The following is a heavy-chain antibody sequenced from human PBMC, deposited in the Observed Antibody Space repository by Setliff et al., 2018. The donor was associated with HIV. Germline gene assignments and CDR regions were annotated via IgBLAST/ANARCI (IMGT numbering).Heavy chain of an antibody. V-gene: IGHV4-59*08. J-gene: IGHJ4*02. CDR3: ARHWGYSYGIDY. CDR2: IYYSGST. Sequence: TLSLTCSVSGGSISSYYWSWIRQPPGKGLEWIGYIYYSGSTNYNPSLESRVTISVDTSKNQFSLKLSSVTAADTAMYHCARHWGYSYGIDYWGQGIPVTVSS. CDR1: GGSISSYY. D-gene: IGHD5-18*01.